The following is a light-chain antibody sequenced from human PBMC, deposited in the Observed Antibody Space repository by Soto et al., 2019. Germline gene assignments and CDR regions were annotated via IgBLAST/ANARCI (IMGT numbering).Light chain of an antibody. CDR3: QQANSFPYT. V-gene: IGKV1-12*01. CDR2: AAS. J-gene: IGKJ2*01. Sequence: IYLAQSPSTLSASVGDRVTVTCRTSHGVSTYLAWYQQKPGKAPKLLIYAASSLQSGVPSRFSGSGSGTDFTLTISSLQPEDFATYYCQQANSFPYTFGQGTKLEIK. CDR1: HGVSTY.